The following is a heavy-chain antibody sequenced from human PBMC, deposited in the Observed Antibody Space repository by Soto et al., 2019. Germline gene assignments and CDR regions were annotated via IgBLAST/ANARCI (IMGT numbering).Heavy chain of an antibody. CDR1: GYTFTSYA. Sequence: ASVKVSCKASGYTFTSYAMHWVRQAPGQRLEWMGWINAGNGNTKYSQKFQGRVTITRDTSASTAYMELSSLRSEDTAVYYCARDMVAAAGETPFDYWGQGTLVTVSS. D-gene: IGHD6-13*01. J-gene: IGHJ4*02. CDR2: INAGNGNT. V-gene: IGHV1-3*01. CDR3: ARDMVAAAGETPFDY.